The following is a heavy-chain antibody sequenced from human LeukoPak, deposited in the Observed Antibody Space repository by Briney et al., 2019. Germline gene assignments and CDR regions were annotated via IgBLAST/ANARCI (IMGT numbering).Heavy chain of an antibody. D-gene: IGHD5-24*01. CDR3: ATSQSYYYGMDV. Sequence: APVKVSCKVSGYTLTELSMHWVRQAPGKGLEWMGGFDPEDGETIYAQKFQGRVTMTEDTSTDTAYMELSSLRSEDTAVYYCATSQSYYYGMDVWGQGTTVTVSS. J-gene: IGHJ6*02. CDR1: GYTLTELS. V-gene: IGHV1-24*01. CDR2: FDPEDGET.